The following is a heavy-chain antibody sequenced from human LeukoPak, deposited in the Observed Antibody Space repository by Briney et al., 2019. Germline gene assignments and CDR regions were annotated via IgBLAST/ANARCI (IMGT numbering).Heavy chain of an antibody. D-gene: IGHD3-22*01. CDR2: IIPIFGTA. Sequence: ASVKASCKASGGTFSSYAISWVRQAPGQGLEWMGGIIPIFGTANYAQKFQGRVTITTDESTSTAYMELSSLRSEDTAVYHCARSQRNYYDSSGYSFDYWGQGTLVTVSS. V-gene: IGHV1-69*05. CDR1: GGTFSSYA. J-gene: IGHJ4*02. CDR3: ARSQRNYYDSSGYSFDY.